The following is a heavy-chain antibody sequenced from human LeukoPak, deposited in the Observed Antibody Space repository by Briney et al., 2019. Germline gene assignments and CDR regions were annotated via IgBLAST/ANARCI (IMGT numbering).Heavy chain of an antibody. V-gene: IGHV1-18*01. D-gene: IGHD1-26*01. J-gene: IGHJ4*02. CDR2: ISAYNGDT. CDR1: GYTFTSYG. CDR3: AREVSGTYRDYFDY. Sequence: GASVKVSCKASGYTFTSYGISWVRQAPGQGLEWMGWISAYNGDTNDAQKFQDRVTMTTDTSTSTAYMELRSLRSDDTAVYYCAREVSGTYRDYFDYWGQETLVTVSS.